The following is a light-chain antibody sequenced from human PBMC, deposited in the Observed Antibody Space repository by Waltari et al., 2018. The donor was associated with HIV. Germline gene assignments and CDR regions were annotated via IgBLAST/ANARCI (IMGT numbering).Light chain of an antibody. CDR3: QVWHSNSDHVV. V-gene: IGLV3-21*02. CDR2: DDS. J-gene: IGLJ2*01. Sequence: SYVLTQPPSVSVAPGQTARITCEGNNIGSQRVHWYQQRPGQAPALVVHDDSDRPSGIPERFSGSNSGNTANLTISRVEAGDEADYYCQVWHSNSDHVVFGGGTRLTVL. CDR1: NIGSQR.